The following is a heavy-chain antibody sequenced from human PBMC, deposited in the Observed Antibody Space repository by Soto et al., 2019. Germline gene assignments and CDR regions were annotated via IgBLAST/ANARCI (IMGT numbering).Heavy chain of an antibody. Sequence: SETLSLTCTVSGGSISSYYWSWIRQPPGKGLEWIGYIYYSGSTNYNPSLKSRVTISVDTSKNQFSLKLSSVTAADTAVYYCARVGAYDISYGMDVWGQGNTVTVYS. D-gene: IGHD3-9*01. J-gene: IGHJ6*02. V-gene: IGHV4-59*01. CDR3: ARVGAYDISYGMDV. CDR1: GGSISSYY. CDR2: IYYSGST.